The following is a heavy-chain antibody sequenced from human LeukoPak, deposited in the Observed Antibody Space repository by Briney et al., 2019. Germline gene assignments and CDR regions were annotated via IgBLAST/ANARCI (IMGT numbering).Heavy chain of an antibody. Sequence: GGSLRLSCAASGFTFSSYDMNWLRQAPGKGLEWVSYISTSGSTIYYADSVKGRFTISRDNAKNSLYLQMNSLRAEDTAVYYCARGNTAMVSGYYYMDVWGKGTTVTVSS. D-gene: IGHD5-18*01. CDR2: ISTSGSTI. J-gene: IGHJ6*03. CDR1: GFTFSSYD. CDR3: ARGNTAMVSGYYYMDV. V-gene: IGHV3-48*03.